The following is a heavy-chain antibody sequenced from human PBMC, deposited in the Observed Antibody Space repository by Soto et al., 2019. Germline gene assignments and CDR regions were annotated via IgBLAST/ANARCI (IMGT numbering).Heavy chain of an antibody. V-gene: IGHV1-8*01. CDR1: GNTFTSYD. CDR3: ARGRASGSYYLLDY. Sequence: GASLKVSCKASGNTFTSYDINWVRQATGHGLEWMGWINPNSGNIGYAQKFQGRVTMTRHTAIRTAYMEVSRLRSDDTAVYYCARGRASGSYYLLDYWGQGTLVTVSS. J-gene: IGHJ4*02. D-gene: IGHD3-10*01. CDR2: INPNSGNI.